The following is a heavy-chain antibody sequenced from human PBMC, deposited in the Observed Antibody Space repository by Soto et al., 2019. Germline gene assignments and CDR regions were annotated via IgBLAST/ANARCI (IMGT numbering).Heavy chain of an antibody. V-gene: IGHV1-46*01. CDR2: INPSGGSA. CDR3: ARGGHWGRTSRVTYIYGMDG. CDR1: GHTLTSYY. D-gene: IGHD2-2*01. Sequence: APVKVSCKASGHTLTSYYMHWVRQAPGQGLEWMGIINPSGGSASNAHKFQGRVTTTRDTPTGAVYMELSSLRSEDTAVDACARGGHWGRTSRVTYIYGMDGWGQGTAVTVSS. J-gene: IGHJ6*02.